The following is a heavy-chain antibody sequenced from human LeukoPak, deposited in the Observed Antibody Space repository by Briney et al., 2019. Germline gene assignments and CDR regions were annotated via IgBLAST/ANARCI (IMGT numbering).Heavy chain of an antibody. CDR3: ARGPYSAGLDY. J-gene: IGHJ4*02. D-gene: IGHD2-15*01. CDR1: GYTFTSYA. V-gene: IGHV1-18*01. Sequence: ASVKVSCKASGYTFTSYAITWVRQAPGQGLEWMGWISAYNGNTKYGQRLQGRVTMTTDTSTSTAYMELRSLRSDDTAVYYCARGPYSAGLDYWGQGTLVTVSS. CDR2: ISAYNGNT.